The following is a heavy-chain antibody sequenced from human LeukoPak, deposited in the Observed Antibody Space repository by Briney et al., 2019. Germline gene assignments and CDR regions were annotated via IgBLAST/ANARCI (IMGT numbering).Heavy chain of an antibody. V-gene: IGHV4-4*02. J-gene: IGHJ3*02. CDR3: ARGGDFYDYVWGTYRPDELDI. Sequence: GSLRLSCAASGFTFSNAWMSWVRQAPGKGLEWIGSIYYSGSTYYNPSLTSRVTISIDTSKNQFSLKLSSVTAADTAMYYCARGGDFYDYVWGTYRPDELDIWGQGTMVTVSS. CDR2: IYYSGST. D-gene: IGHD3-16*02. CDR1: GFTFSNAW.